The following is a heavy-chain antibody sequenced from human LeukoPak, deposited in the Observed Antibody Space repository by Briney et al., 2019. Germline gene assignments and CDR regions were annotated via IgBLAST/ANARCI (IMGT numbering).Heavy chain of an antibody. CDR1: GGSISSSSYY. Sequence: SETLSLTCTVSGGSISSSSYYWGWIRQPPGKGLEWIGSIYYSGSTYYNPSLKSRVTISVDTSKNQFSLKLSSVTAADMAVYYCAREGRNDILTGYPRPLDYWGQGTLVTVSS. J-gene: IGHJ4*02. CDR2: IYYSGST. D-gene: IGHD3-9*01. CDR3: AREGRNDILTGYPRPLDY. V-gene: IGHV4-39*07.